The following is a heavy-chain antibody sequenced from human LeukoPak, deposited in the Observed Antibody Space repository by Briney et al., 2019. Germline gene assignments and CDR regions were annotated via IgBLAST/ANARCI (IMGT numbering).Heavy chain of an antibody. CDR2: INPNDGDT. D-gene: IGHD2-2*01. Sequence: GPVKVSCKASGYTITDYYTHWVRQAPGQGFEWMGWINPNDGDTNYAQKFQGRVTMTRDTSISTAHMEVSRLRSDDTAVYYCARANFLYCSSSTCLFDYWGQGTLVTVSS. CDR1: GYTITDYY. CDR3: ARANFLYCSSSTCLFDY. V-gene: IGHV1-2*02. J-gene: IGHJ4*02.